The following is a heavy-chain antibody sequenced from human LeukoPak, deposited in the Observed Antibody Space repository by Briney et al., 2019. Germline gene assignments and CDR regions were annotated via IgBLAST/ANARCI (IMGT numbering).Heavy chain of an antibody. CDR2: ISYDGSNK. CDR1: GFTFSSYA. Sequence: KAGGSLRLSCAASGFTFSSYAMHWVRQAPGKGLEWVAVISYDGSNKYYADSVKGRFTISRDNSKNTLYLQMNSLRAEDTAVYYCAKDGFDYWGQGTLVTVSS. J-gene: IGHJ4*02. CDR3: AKDGFDY. V-gene: IGHV3-30-3*01.